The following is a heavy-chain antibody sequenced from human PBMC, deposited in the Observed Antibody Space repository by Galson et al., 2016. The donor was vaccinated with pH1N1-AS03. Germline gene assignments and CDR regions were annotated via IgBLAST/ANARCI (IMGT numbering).Heavy chain of an antibody. Sequence: CAISGDSVSSNIDAWNWIRQSPSGDLEWLGRTYWRSKWYNDYAVSVKSRITINPDTSKNQFSLQLNPVTPEDTAVYYCARGRYSAFDIWGQGTMVTVSS. CDR1: GDSVSSNIDA. CDR2: TYWRSKWYN. J-gene: IGHJ3*02. CDR3: ARGRYSAFDI. V-gene: IGHV6-1*01. D-gene: IGHD1-1*01.